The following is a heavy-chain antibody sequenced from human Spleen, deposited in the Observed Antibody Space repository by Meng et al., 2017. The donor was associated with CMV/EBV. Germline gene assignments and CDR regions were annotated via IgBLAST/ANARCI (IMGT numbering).Heavy chain of an antibody. Sequence: GGSLRLSCAASGLTFSSYGMHWVRQAPGKGLEWVSYISNSGSIVFSADSMKGRFTISRDNAKNSLYLQMNSLRTEDTAVYFCARLGTAYGYAFDMWGQGTMVTVSS. J-gene: IGHJ3*02. CDR3: ARLGTAYGYAFDM. CDR2: ISNSGSIV. CDR1: GLTFSSYG. V-gene: IGHV3-48*04. D-gene: IGHD1-1*01.